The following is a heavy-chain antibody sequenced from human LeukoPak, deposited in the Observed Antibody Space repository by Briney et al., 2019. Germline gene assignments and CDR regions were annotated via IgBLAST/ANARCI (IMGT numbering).Heavy chain of an antibody. CDR1: GGSISSSSYY. CDR3: ARDPNGALDY. J-gene: IGHJ4*02. D-gene: IGHD2-8*01. CDR2: IHYSGST. Sequence: SETLSLTCTVSGGSISSSSYYWGWIRQPPGKGLEWVGSIHYSGSTYYNPSLKSRVTTSVDTSKNQFSLKPSSVTAADTAVYYCARDPNGALDYWGQGTLVTVSS. V-gene: IGHV4-39*07.